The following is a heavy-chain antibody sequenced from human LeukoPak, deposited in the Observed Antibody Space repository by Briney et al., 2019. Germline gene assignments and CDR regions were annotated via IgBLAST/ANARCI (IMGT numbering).Heavy chain of an antibody. D-gene: IGHD1-14*01. CDR2: IYTSGST. CDR3: ARDFGNSDAFDI. V-gene: IGHV4-61*02. J-gene: IGHJ3*02. Sequence: PSETLSLTCTVSGGSISSGDYYWSWIRQPAGKGLEWIGRIYTSGSTNYNPSLKSRVTMSVDTSKNQFSLKLSSVTAADTAVYYCARDFGNSDAFDIWGQGTMVTVSS. CDR1: GGSISSGDYY.